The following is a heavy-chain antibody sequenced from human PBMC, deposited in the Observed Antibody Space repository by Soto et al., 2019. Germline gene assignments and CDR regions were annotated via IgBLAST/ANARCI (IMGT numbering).Heavy chain of an antibody. J-gene: IGHJ4*02. CDR3: ASVLGYGDIIDY. D-gene: IGHD4-17*01. CDR2: IWYDGSNK. Sequence: QVQLVESGGGVVQPGRSLRLSCAASGFTFSSYGMHWVRQAPGKGLEWVAVIWYDGSNKYYADSVKGRFTISRDNSKNTLYLQMNSLRAEDTAVYYCASVLGYGDIIDYWGRGTLVTVS. V-gene: IGHV3-33*01. CDR1: GFTFSSYG.